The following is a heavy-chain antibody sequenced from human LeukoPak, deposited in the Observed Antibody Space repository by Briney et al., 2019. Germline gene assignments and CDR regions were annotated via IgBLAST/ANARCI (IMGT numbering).Heavy chain of an antibody. Sequence: SETLSLTCAVYGGSFSGYYWSWIRQPPGKGLEWIGEINHSGSTNYNPSLKSRVTISVDTSKNQFSLNLNSVTAADTALYYCARLMVGATSVDSWGQGTLVTVSS. CDR1: GGSFSGYY. J-gene: IGHJ4*02. V-gene: IGHV4-34*01. D-gene: IGHD1-26*01. CDR2: INHSGST. CDR3: ARLMVGATSVDS.